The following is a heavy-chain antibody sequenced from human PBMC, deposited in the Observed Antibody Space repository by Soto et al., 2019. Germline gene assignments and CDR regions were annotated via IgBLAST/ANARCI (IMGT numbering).Heavy chain of an antibody. Sequence: ASVKVSCKASGYTFTGYYMHWVRQAPGQGLEWMGWINPNSGGTNYAQKFHGRVTMTRDTSISTAYMELSRLRSDDTAVYYCARDISTIFGVVNGMDLWGQGSKVIVSS. CDR3: ARDISTIFGVVNGMDL. J-gene: IGHJ6*02. V-gene: IGHV1-2*02. CDR2: INPNSGGT. CDR1: GYTFTGYY. D-gene: IGHD3-3*01.